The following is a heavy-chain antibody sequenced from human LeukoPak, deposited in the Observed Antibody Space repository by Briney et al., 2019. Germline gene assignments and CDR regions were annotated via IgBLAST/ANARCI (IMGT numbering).Heavy chain of an antibody. CDR2: ISSSSSYI. V-gene: IGHV3-21*01. CDR3: ASREVDTAMVIDY. CDR1: GFTFSSYS. J-gene: IGHJ4*02. Sequence: GSLRLSCAASGFTFSSYSMNWVRQAPGKGLEWVSSISSSSSYIYYADSVKGRFTISRDNAKNSLYLQMNSLRAEDTAVYYCASREVDTAMVIDYWGQGTLVTVSS. D-gene: IGHD5-18*01.